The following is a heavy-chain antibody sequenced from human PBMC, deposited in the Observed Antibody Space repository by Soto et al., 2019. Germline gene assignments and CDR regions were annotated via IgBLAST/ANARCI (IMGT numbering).Heavy chain of an antibody. Sequence: SETLSLTCTVSVGSISSGGYYLSWIRQHPGKGVESIGYIYYSWSTYYNPSLKSRVTISVDTSKNTFSLKLSSVTAADTAVYYCARPKTAVARLDYCGQGTLVTVSS. J-gene: IGHJ4*02. CDR1: VGSISSGGYY. V-gene: IGHV4-31*03. CDR3: ARPKTAVARLDY. CDR2: IYYSWST. D-gene: IGHD6-19*01.